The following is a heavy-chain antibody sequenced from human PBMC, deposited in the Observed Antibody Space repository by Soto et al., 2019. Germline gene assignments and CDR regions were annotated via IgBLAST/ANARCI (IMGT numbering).Heavy chain of an antibody. J-gene: IGHJ4*02. D-gene: IGHD5-18*01. CDR1: GFTFSSYA. Sequence: GESLKISCAASGFTFSSYAMSWVRQAPGKGLEWVSAISGSGGSTYYADSVKGRFTISRDNSKNTLYLQMNSLRAEDTAVYYCAKDRQAWIQIWSFDYWGQGTLVTVSS. V-gene: IGHV3-23*01. CDR2: ISGSGGST. CDR3: AKDRQAWIQIWSFDY.